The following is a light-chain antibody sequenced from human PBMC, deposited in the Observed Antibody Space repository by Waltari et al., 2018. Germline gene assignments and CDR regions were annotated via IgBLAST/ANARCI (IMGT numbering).Light chain of an antibody. J-gene: IGKJ4*01. V-gene: IGKV3-11*01. CDR3: QQRNNWPLT. CDR2: ETS. CDR1: QNVRNI. Sequence: DTVLTQSPATLSLSPGARATLSCRASQNVRNILAWYQQKPGQAPRLLIYETSNRATGIPARFSGSGFGTDFTLTITSLEPEDFAVYYCQQRNNWPLTFGGGTKVEIK.